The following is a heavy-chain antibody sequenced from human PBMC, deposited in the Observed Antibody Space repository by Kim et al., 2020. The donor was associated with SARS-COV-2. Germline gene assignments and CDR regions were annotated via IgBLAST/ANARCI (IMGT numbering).Heavy chain of an antibody. D-gene: IGHD3-10*01. V-gene: IGHV3-15*01. J-gene: IGHJ4*02. Sequence: GGSLRLSCAASGFTFSNAWMSWVRQAPGKGLEWVGRIKSKTDGGTTDYAAPVKGRFTISRDDSKNTLYLQMNSLKTEDTAVYYCTTDYGSGSYYKEEIFDYWGQGTLVTVSS. CDR3: TTDYGSGSYYKEEIFDY. CDR2: IKSKTDGGTT. CDR1: GFTFSNAW.